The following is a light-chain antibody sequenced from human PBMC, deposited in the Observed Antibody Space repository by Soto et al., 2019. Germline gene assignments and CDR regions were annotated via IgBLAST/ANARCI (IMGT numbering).Light chain of an antibody. CDR3: QQYSPPIT. J-gene: IGKJ5*01. CDR2: GAS. Sequence: IVLTQSPGILSLSPGERASLSCGASQSLSSNFLAWYQQKPGQAPRLLIYGASKRATGIPDRFSGSGSGTDFTLTISRLEPEDFAVYYCQQYSPPITFGQGTRLEIK. V-gene: IGKV3-20*01. CDR1: QSLSSNF.